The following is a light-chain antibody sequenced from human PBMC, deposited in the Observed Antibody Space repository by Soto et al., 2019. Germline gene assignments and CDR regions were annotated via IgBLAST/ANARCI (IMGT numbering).Light chain of an antibody. Sequence: EVVVTQSPATLSVSPGERVTLSCRASQSVSTNLACYQQKPGRAPRHLISGASTIATAITARFSGSGSATEFTLTITSLQSEDLAVYYCQQYNNSPLTFGGGTKVEIK. CDR2: GAS. CDR1: QSVSTN. J-gene: IGKJ4*01. V-gene: IGKV3-15*01. CDR3: QQYNNSPLT.